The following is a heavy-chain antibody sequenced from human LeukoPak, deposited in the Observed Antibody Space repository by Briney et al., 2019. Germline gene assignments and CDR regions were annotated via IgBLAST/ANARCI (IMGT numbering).Heavy chain of an antibody. Sequence: PRGTLRLSCAASGFTFSDYYMSWIRQAPGKGLEWVSYIRDSASTIYYAASVKGRFTISRDNAKNSLYLQMNSVRAEDTAVYYCARGGFSADYWGQGTLVTDSS. V-gene: IGHV3-11*04. CDR3: ARGGFSADY. J-gene: IGHJ4*02. CDR2: IRDSASTI. CDR1: GFTFSDYY.